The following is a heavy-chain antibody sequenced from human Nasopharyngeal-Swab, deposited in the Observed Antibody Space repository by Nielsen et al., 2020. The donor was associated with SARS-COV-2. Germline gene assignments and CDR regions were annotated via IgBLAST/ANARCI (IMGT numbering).Heavy chain of an antibody. CDR3: ARAPAQGSGWYYFDY. CDR2: IYTSGST. J-gene: IGHJ4*02. V-gene: IGHV4-61*02. D-gene: IGHD6-19*01. Sequence: SETLSLTCTVTGGSISSGSYYWSWIRKPAGKGLEWIGRIYTSGSTNYNPSLKSRVTISVATSKNQISLKLSSVTAADTAVYYCARAPAQGSGWYYFDYWGQGTLVTVSS. CDR1: GGSISSGSYY.